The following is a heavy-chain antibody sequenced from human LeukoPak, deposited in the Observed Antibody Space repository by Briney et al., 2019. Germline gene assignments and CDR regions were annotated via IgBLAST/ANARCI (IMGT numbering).Heavy chain of an antibody. J-gene: IGHJ4*02. V-gene: IGHV4-59*01. CDR2: IYYSGST. D-gene: IGHD5-24*01. Sequence: SETLSLTCTVSGGSISSYYWSWIRRPPGKGLEWIGYIYYSGSTNYNPSLKSRVTISVDTSKNQFSLKLSSVTAADTAVYYCARIDGYNSAFDYWGQGTLVTVSS. CDR3: ARIDGYNSAFDY. CDR1: GGSISSYY.